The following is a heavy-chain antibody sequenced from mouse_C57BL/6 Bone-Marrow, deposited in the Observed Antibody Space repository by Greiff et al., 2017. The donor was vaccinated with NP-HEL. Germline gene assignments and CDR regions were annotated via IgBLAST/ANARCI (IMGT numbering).Heavy chain of an antibody. CDR3: ARHADSAWFAY. J-gene: IGHJ3*01. CDR2: ISSGGSYT. Sequence: DVKLVESGGDLVKPGGSLKLSCAASGFTFSSYGMSWVRQTPDKRLEWVATISSGGSYTYYPDSVKGRFTISRDNAKNTLYLQMSSLTSEDTAVYYCARHADSAWFAYWGQGTLVTVSA. D-gene: IGHD2-4*01. V-gene: IGHV5-6*02. CDR1: GFTFSSYG.